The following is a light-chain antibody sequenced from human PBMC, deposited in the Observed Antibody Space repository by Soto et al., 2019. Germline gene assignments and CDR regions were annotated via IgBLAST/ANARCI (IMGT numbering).Light chain of an antibody. CDR1: QDIRNY. V-gene: IGKV1-9*01. CDR3: QQLRSYPST. Sequence: IQLTQSPSSLSASVGDRITVTCRASQDIRNYLAWYQQKPGKAPKLLICDASTLYSGVPSRFSGSGSGTDFTLTISGLQPEDFADYYCQQLRSYPSTFGGGTKVEV. J-gene: IGKJ4*01. CDR2: DAS.